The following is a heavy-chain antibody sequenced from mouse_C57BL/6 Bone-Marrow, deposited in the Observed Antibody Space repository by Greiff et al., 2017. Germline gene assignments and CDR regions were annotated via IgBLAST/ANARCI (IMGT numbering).Heavy chain of an antibody. Sequence: EVQLVESGGGLVKPGGSLKLSCAASGFTFSDYGMHWVRQAPEKGLEWVAYISSGSSTLYYADTVKGRFTISRDNARNTLFLQMTSLRSEDTAMYYCVYDCDLAWFAYWGQGTLVTVSA. CDR3: VYDCDLAWFAY. CDR2: ISSGSSTL. J-gene: IGHJ3*01. D-gene: IGHD2-4*01. CDR1: GFTFSDYG. V-gene: IGHV5-17*01.